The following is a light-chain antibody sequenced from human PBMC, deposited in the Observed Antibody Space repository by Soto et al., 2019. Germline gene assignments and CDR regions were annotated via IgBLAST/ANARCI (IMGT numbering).Light chain of an antibody. V-gene: IGKV3-11*01. J-gene: IGKJ4*01. CDR3: QQRTNWPPST. Sequence: EIVLTQSPATLSLSPGERATFSCRASQSVSSDLVWYQQKPGQAPSLLIYDASNRATGFPSRLSGSGSGTDFTLPISSLEPEDFAVYYCQQRTNWPPSTFGGGTKVEIK. CDR1: QSVSSD. CDR2: DAS.